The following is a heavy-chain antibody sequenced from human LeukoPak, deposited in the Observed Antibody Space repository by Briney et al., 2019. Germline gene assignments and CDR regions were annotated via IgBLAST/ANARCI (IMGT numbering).Heavy chain of an antibody. D-gene: IGHD5-18*01. J-gene: IGHJ3*02. CDR2: IHDSGST. Sequence: SETLSLTCTVSGGSITSYYWSWIRQPPGNRLEWIGYIHDSGSTDYNPSLKSRVSMSLDASKNHLSLKLTSVTAADTAMYYCASKIQLTTPDGAFDIWGQGTMVTVSS. CDR3: ASKIQLTTPDGAFDI. V-gene: IGHV4-59*01. CDR1: GGSITSYY.